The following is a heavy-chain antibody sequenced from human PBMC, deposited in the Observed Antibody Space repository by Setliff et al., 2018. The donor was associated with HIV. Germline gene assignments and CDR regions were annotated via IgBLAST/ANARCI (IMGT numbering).Heavy chain of an antibody. D-gene: IGHD2-15*01. V-gene: IGHV4-4*07. CDR2: IYSSGST. Sequence: SETLSLTCAVYGGSFSGYYWSWIRHPAGRALEWIGRIYSSGSTNYNPSLKSRVKMSLDTSKNQFSLKLSSVTAADTAVYFCARDPYCSGDGCFRYYQHWGRGTLVTVSS. CDR3: ARDPYCSGDGCFRYYQH. CDR1: GGSFSGYY. J-gene: IGHJ1*01.